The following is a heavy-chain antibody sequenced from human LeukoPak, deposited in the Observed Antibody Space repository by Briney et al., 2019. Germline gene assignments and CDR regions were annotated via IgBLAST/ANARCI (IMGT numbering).Heavy chain of an antibody. J-gene: IGHJ1*01. V-gene: IGHV4-34*01. Sequence: SETLSLTCAVYGGSFSGYYWSWIRQPPGKGLEWIGEINHSGSTNYNPSLKSRVTISVDTSKNQFSLKLSSVPSAETDVYYCGGGSRGSGYVKYSQHWGQGTLVTVSS. D-gene: IGHD3-10*01. CDR1: GGSFSGYY. CDR2: INHSGST. CDR3: GGGSRGSGYVKYSQH.